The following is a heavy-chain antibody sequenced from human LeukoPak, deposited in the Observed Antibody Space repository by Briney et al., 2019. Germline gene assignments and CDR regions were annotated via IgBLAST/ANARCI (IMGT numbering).Heavy chain of an antibody. CDR1: GGSFSGYY. CDR2: INHSGST. CDR3: ARNGYHDILTGYYPFDY. V-gene: IGHV4-34*01. Sequence: SETLSLTCAVYGGSFSGYYWSWIRQPPGKGLEWIGEINHSGSTNYNPSLKSRVTISVDTSKNQFSLKLSSVTAADTAVYYCARNGYHDILTGYYPFDYWGQGTLVTASS. J-gene: IGHJ4*02. D-gene: IGHD3-9*01.